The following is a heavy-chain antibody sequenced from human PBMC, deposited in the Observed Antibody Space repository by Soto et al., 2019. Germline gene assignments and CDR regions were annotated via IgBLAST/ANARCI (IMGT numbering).Heavy chain of an antibody. CDR2: IYYSGST. Sequence: SETRSLTCTVSGGSISSSSYYWGWIRQPPGKGLEWIGSIYYSGSTYYNPSLKSRVTISVDTSKNQFSLKLSSVTAADTAVYYCARRSAAGSVVRFDPWGQGTLVTVSS. V-gene: IGHV4-39*01. D-gene: IGHD6-13*01. CDR1: GGSISSSSYY. CDR3: ARRSAAGSVVRFDP. J-gene: IGHJ5*02.